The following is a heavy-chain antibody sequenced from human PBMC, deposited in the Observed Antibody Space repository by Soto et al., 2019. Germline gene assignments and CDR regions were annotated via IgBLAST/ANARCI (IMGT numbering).Heavy chain of an antibody. V-gene: IGHV3-7*01. CDR3: ARTTYSSSWFYYYYGMDV. J-gene: IGHJ6*02. CDR1: GFTFSSYW. D-gene: IGHD6-13*01. CDR2: IKQDGSEK. Sequence: GSLRLSCAASGFTFSSYWMSWVRQAPGKGLEWVANIKQDGSEKYYVDSVKGRFTISRDNAKNSLYLQMNSLRAEDTAVYYCARTTYSSSWFYYYYGMDVWGQGTTVTVSS.